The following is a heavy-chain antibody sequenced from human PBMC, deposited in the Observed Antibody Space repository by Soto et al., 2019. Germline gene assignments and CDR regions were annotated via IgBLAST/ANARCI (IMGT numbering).Heavy chain of an antibody. V-gene: IGHV3-30-3*01. CDR1: GFTFSSFA. D-gene: IGHD3-10*01. CDR3: ARTVVRGVFIFAFDI. J-gene: IGHJ3*02. Sequence: SLRLSCAASGFTFSSFAMHWVLQAPGKGLEWVAVVSYDGSNKYYADSVKGRFTISRDNSKNTLYLQMNSLRPEDTAVYYCARTVVRGVFIFAFDIWGQGTMVTVSS. CDR2: VSYDGSNK.